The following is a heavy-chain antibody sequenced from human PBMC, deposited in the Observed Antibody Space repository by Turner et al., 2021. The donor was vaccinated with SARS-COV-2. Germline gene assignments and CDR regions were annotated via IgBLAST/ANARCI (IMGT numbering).Heavy chain of an antibody. D-gene: IGHD4-4*01. J-gene: IGHJ4*02. CDR2: IYSGGST. CDR3: AKQQGLYSNPMYYFDY. V-gene: IGHV3-66*04. Sequence: EVQLVESGGGLVQPGGSLRFSCAASGFTVSSNYMSWVRRAPGKGLEWVSLIYSGGSTDYADSVKGRFTISRDNSKNTLSLQMNSLRAEDTAVYYCAKQQGLYSNPMYYFDYWGQGTLVTVSS. CDR1: GFTVSSNY.